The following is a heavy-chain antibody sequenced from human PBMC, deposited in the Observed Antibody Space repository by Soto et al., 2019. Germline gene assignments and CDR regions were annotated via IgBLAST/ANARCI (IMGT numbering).Heavy chain of an antibody. CDR2: ISCRGGST. CDR1: GFTFSSYC. J-gene: IGHJ6*02. Sequence: GGSLRLSCAASGFTFSSYCMSWVRQAPGKGLEWVSSISCRGGSTYYADSVKGRFTISRDNPKNTLYLQMNSLRAEDTAVYYCEKEARIAARAMDVWGQGTTVTVSS. D-gene: IGHD6-13*01. CDR3: EKEARIAARAMDV. V-gene: IGHV3-23*01.